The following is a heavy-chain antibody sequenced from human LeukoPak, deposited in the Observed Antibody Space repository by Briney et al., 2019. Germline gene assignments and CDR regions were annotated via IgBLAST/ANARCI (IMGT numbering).Heavy chain of an antibody. D-gene: IGHD1-26*01. CDR3: ARTWELKNLDY. J-gene: IGHJ4*02. Sequence: GGPLRLSCAASGLTFSSYWLTWVRQAPGKGLEWVANIKQDGSEKYYVDSVKGRFTISRDNAKNSLYLQMNSLRAEDTAVYYCARTWELKNLDYWGQGTLVTVSS. CDR2: IKQDGSEK. V-gene: IGHV3-7*01. CDR1: GLTFSSYW.